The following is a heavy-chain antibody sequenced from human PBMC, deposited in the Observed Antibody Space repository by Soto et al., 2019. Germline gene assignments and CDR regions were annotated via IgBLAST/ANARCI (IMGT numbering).Heavy chain of an antibody. CDR1: GFTFSSYA. Sequence: EVRLWGSGGALIHPGGSLSLPWAASGFTFSSYARSWVRQAPGKGLGWVSAISSSGVSTFYADSVKGRFTISRDNSRNTLYLQMNSLRAEDTAIYYCAKYQPMTQPRPYFDYWGQGTLVTVSS. J-gene: IGHJ4*02. CDR3: AKYQPMTQPRPYFDY. CDR2: ISSSGVST. V-gene: IGHV3-23*01. D-gene: IGHD3-22*01.